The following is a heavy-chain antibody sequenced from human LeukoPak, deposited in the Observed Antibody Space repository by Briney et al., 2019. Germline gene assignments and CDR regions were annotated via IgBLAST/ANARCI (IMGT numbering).Heavy chain of an antibody. CDR3: AKWGDHDVFTGYYDADY. CDR1: GFTFSNYA. J-gene: IGHJ4*02. V-gene: IGHV3-23*01. CDR2: ITGSGGST. D-gene: IGHD3-9*01. Sequence: GASLRLSCAASGFTFSNYAMSWVRQAPGKGLEWVSAITGSGGSTYYAHSVKGRFTISRDNSKNMLYLQMDSLRAEDTAIYSCAKWGDHDVFTGYYDADYWGQGTLVTVSS.